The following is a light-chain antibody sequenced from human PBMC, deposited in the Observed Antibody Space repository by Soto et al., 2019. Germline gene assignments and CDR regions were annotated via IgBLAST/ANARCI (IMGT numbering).Light chain of an antibody. CDR3: QKYNSAPPWT. Sequence: DIQMTQSPSSLSASVGDRVTITCRATQDISNYLAWYQQKPGKVPNLLIYAASTLQSGVPSRFSGSGSGTEFTLTISSLQPEDVATYYCQKYNSAPPWTFGQGTKVEI. CDR1: QDISNY. CDR2: AAS. V-gene: IGKV1-27*01. J-gene: IGKJ1*01.